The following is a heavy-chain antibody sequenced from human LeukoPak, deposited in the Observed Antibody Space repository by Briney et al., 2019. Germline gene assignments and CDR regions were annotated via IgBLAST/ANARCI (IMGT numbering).Heavy chain of an antibody. CDR2: IYPGDSDT. Sequence: GESLKISCKGSGYSFTSYWIGWVRQMPGKGLEWMGIIYPGDSDTRYSPSFQGQVTISADKPISTAYLQWSSLKASDTAMYYCARGLNTLCYYMDVWGKGTTVTVSS. D-gene: IGHD2-2*02. CDR1: GYSFTSYW. V-gene: IGHV5-51*04. J-gene: IGHJ6*03. CDR3: ARGLNTLCYYMDV.